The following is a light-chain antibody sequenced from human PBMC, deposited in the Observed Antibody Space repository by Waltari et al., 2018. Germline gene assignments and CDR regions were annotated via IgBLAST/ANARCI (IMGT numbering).Light chain of an antibody. CDR1: ASDVGAYDF. Sequence: QSALTQPASVSGSPGQSITISCSATASDVGAYDFVSWYQQPPGKAPPPIIYEVSNRPSGISNRFSASKSGNTASLTISGLQAEDEADYYCSSYTTSSAPGVFGTGTRVTVL. CDR3: SSYTTSSAPGV. CDR2: EVS. V-gene: IGLV2-14*01. J-gene: IGLJ1*01.